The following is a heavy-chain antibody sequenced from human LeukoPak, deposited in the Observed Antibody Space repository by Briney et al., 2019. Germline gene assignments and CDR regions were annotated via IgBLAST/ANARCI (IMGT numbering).Heavy chain of an antibody. J-gene: IGHJ3*02. V-gene: IGHV5-51*01. CDR1: GYSLTAYW. CDR2: IYPFYSDT. CDR3: VRPSGVVQGVTITVQAFDI. D-gene: IGHD3-10*01. Sequence: GESLKTSRNGPGYSLTAYWIALVRQMPGKGLEWMVIIYPFYSDTSFSPSFRGQVTNPTDKSINTPYRQWSSLTASDTAMYYCVRPSGVVQGVTITVQAFDIWGQGTMVTVSS.